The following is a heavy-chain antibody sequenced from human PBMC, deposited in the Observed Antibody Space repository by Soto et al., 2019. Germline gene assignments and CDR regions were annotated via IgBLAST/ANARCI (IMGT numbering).Heavy chain of an antibody. CDR2: XXYXSXXXS. CDR3: ARDKQWLLDY. Sequence: SPSRSPTCGVSGGSCARNRAAWNWIRQSPSRGLXWLGXXXYXSXXXSXXXXSVKSRITINPDTSKNQFSLQLNSVTTEDTAVYYCARDKQWLLDYWGQGTLVTVSS. D-gene: IGHD6-19*01. CDR1: GGSCARNRAA. J-gene: IGHJ4*02. V-gene: IGHV6-1*01.